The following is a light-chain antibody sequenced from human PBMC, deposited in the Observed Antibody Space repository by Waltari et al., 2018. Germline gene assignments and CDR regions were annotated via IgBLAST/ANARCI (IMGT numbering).Light chain of an antibody. CDR1: QSVLYSSNNKNY. CDR3: QQYYSTPPT. V-gene: IGKV4-1*01. CDR2: WAT. J-gene: IGKJ4*01. Sequence: DIVMTLSPDSLAVSLGESATINCKSSQSVLYSSNNKNYLAWYQQKPGQPPKLLIYWATTRESGVPDRFSGSGSGTDFTLTISSLQAADVAVYYCQQYYSTPPTFGGGTKVEIK.